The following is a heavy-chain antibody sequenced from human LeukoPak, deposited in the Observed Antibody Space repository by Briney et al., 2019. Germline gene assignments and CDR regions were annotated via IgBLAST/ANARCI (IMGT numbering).Heavy chain of an antibody. D-gene: IGHD2-21*02. CDR3: ASGVVVTSTNGYDI. CDR2: TSSSSGYT. J-gene: IGHJ3*02. CDR1: GFIFSRYS. Sequence: GGSLRLSCVASGFIFSRYSMNWVRQAPGKGLEWVASTSSSSGYTYYADSVKGRFIISRDNAKNSLYLQMNSLRAEDTAVYFCASGVVVTSTNGYDIWGQGAMVTVSS. V-gene: IGHV3-21*01.